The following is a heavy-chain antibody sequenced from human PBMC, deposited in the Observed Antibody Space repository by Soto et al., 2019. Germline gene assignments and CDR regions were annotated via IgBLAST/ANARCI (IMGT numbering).Heavy chain of an antibody. J-gene: IGHJ4*02. Sequence: QVQLEQSGPEVKRPGTSVKVSCKASGGAFGRYSVSWVRQAPGQVVEWIGGVIPVFNTSNYSLKFKGRVAISADEYTSTVFMELRSLRSEDTALYYCARGDEMTAVTICEYWGQGTMVTFSS. V-gene: IGHV1-69*01. CDR2: VIPVFNTS. CDR1: GGAFGRYS. CDR3: ARGDEMTAVTICEY. D-gene: IGHD4-17*01.